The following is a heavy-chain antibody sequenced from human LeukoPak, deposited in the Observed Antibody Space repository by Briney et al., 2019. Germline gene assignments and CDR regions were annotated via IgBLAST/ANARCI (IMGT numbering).Heavy chain of an antibody. CDR1: GGSISSSNYY. CDR3: ARTYYYGSGSRPFDY. CDR2: IHYSGST. J-gene: IGHJ4*02. V-gene: IGHV4-39*01. Sequence: TSETLSLTCTVSGGSISSSNYYWGWIRQPPGKGLEWIGIIHYSGSTYYNPSLKSRVTISVDTSKNQFSLKLSSVTAADTAVYYCARTYYYGSGSRPFDYWGQGTLVTVSS. D-gene: IGHD3-10*01.